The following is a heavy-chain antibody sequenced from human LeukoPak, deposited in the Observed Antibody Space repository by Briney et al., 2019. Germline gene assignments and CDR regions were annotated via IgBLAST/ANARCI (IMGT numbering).Heavy chain of an antibody. D-gene: IGHD6-13*01. V-gene: IGHV4-59*01. CDR3: ARDGHRPVAGYFDY. CDR2: IYYSGST. J-gene: IGHJ4*02. Sequence: PSETLSLTCTLSGASISSYYWSWIRQPPGKGLEWIGYIYYSGSTNYNPSLKSRVTISVDTSKNQFSLRLSSVTAADTAIYYCARDGHRPVAGYFDYWGQGTLVTVSS. CDR1: GASISSYY.